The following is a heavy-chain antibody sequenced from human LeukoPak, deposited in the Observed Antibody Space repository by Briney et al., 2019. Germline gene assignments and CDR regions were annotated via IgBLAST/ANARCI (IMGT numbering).Heavy chain of an antibody. CDR1: GYTFTGYY. CDR3: ARVGDCSGGSCYYYGMDV. D-gene: IGHD2-15*01. J-gene: IGHJ6*02. Sequence: GASVKVSCKASGYTFTGYYMHWVRQAPGQGLEWMGWINPNSGGTNYAQKFQGRVTMTRDTSISTAYMELSRLRSDDTAVYYCARVGDCSGGSCYYYGMDVWGQGTTVTVSS. CDR2: INPNSGGT. V-gene: IGHV1-2*02.